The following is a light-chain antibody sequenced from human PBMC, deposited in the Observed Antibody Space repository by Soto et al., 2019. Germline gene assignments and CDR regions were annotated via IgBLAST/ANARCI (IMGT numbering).Light chain of an antibody. CDR2: GNN. Sequence: QSALTQPPSVSGAPGQRVTISCTGSSSNIGAGYGVHWYQQLPGTAPKLLIYGNNNRPSGVPDRFSGSKSGTPASLAITGLQAEDEADYYCQSYDSSLSAFYVFGTGTKVTVL. J-gene: IGLJ1*01. CDR3: QSYDSSLSAFYV. CDR1: SSNIGAGYG. V-gene: IGLV1-40*01.